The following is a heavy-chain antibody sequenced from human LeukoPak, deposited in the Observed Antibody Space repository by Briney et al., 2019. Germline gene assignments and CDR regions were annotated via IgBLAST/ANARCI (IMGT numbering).Heavy chain of an antibody. D-gene: IGHD2-2*01. Sequence: GGSLRLSCAASGFLVSNYYMSWVRQAPGKGLEWVSVIYSGGSTYYADSVKGRFTISRDNSKNTLYLQMNSLRAEDTAVYYCARGLYCSSTCCSDYWGQGTLVTVSS. J-gene: IGHJ4*02. CDR1: GFLVSNYY. CDR3: ARGLYCSSTCCSDY. V-gene: IGHV3-53*01. CDR2: IYSGGST.